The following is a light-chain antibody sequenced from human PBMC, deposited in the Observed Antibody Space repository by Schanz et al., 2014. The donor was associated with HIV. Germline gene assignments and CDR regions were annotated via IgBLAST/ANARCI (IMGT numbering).Light chain of an antibody. CDR3: QEYNSDSTT. Sequence: DIQMTQSPSTLSASVGDRVTITCRASQSISSWLAWYQQKPGKAPKLLIYKASSLQIGVPSRFSGSGSGTEFTLTISSLQPDDFATYYCQEYNSDSTTFGQGTRLEIK. V-gene: IGKV1-5*03. CDR2: KAS. J-gene: IGKJ5*01. CDR1: QSISSW.